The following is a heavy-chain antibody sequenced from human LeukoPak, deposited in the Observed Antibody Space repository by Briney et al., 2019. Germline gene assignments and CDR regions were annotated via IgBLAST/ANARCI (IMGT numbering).Heavy chain of an antibody. CDR1: GGSFSGYY. V-gene: IGHV4-34*01. CDR2: INHSGST. Sequence: KTSETLSLTCAVYGGSFSGYYWSWIRQPPGKGLEWIGEINHSGSTNYNPSLKSRVTISVDTSKNQFSLKLSSVTAADTAVYYCARAKRIPSKRGRLGMTTNYFDYWGQGTLVTVSS. CDR3: ARAKRIPSKRGRLGMTTNYFDY. D-gene: IGHD4-17*01. J-gene: IGHJ4*02.